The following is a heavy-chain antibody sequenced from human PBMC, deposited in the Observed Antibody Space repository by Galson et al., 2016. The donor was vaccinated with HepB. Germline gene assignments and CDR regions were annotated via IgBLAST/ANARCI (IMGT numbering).Heavy chain of an antibody. CDR3: VTGIAVAGKYYYYYMDV. J-gene: IGHJ6*03. D-gene: IGHD6-19*01. CDR1: GDSISGTDYY. Sequence: ETLSLTCNVSGDSISGTDYYWGWIRQPPGRGLEWIGSIYYSGNTYYNPSLESRVTISVDTSKNQFSLRLSSVTAADTAVYYCVTGIAVAGKYYYYYMDVWGKGTPVTVSS. V-gene: IGHV4-39*01. CDR2: IYYSGNT.